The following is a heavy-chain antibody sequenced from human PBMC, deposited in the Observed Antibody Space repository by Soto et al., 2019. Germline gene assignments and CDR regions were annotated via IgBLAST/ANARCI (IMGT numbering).Heavy chain of an antibody. Sequence: SETLSLTCAVSGGSISSGGYSWSWIRQPPGKGLEWIGYIYHSGSTYYNPSLKSRVTISVDRSKNQFSLKLSSVTAADTAVYYCARALRDDYNPYYFDDWGQGTLVTVAS. CDR3: ARALRDDYNPYYFDD. J-gene: IGHJ4*02. CDR2: IYHSGST. V-gene: IGHV4-30-2*01. D-gene: IGHD4-4*01. CDR1: GGSISSGGYS.